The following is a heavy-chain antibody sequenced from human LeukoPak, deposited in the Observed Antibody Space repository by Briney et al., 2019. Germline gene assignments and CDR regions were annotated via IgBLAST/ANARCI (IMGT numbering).Heavy chain of an antibody. Sequence: PGGSLRLSCAASGFTVSSIYMNWVRQAPGKGLEWVSVIYSGGSTYYADSVKGRFTISRDNSKNTLYLQMNSLRAEDTAVYYCAKNYGDYGYFDYWGQGTLVTVSS. J-gene: IGHJ4*02. V-gene: IGHV3-53*01. CDR3: AKNYGDYGYFDY. D-gene: IGHD4-17*01. CDR2: IYSGGST. CDR1: GFTVSSIY.